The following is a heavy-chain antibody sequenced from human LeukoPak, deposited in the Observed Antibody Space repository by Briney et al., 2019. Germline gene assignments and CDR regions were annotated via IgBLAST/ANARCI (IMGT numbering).Heavy chain of an antibody. J-gene: IGHJ4*02. CDR2: INHSGST. CDR3: ARVRGYSYGIDY. D-gene: IGHD5-18*01. Sequence: SETLSLTCAVYGGSFSGYYWSWNRQPPGKGLEWIGEINHSGSTNYNPSLKSRVTISVDTSKNQFSLKLSSVTAADTAVYYCARVRGYSYGIDYWGQGTLVTVSS. CDR1: GGSFSGYY. V-gene: IGHV4-34*01.